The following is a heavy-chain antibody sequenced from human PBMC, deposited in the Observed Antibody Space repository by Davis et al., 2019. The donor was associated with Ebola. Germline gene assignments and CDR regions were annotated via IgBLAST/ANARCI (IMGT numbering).Heavy chain of an antibody. CDR1: GITFSSYS. CDR2: ISSGSFTI. Sequence: PGGSLRLSCAASGITFSSYSMNWVRQAPGKGLEWVAFISSGSFTIHYADSVKGRFTISRYNAKNSLFLQMNSLRDEDTAVYYCARWSILGQWGQGTLVTVSS. D-gene: IGHD3-3*01. V-gene: IGHV3-48*02. J-gene: IGHJ4*02. CDR3: ARWSILGQ.